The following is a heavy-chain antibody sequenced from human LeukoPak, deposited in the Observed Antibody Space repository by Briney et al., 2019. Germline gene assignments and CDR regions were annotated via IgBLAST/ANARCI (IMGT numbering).Heavy chain of an antibody. D-gene: IGHD6-19*01. CDR3: VAGSGWLGET. CDR1: GFTFSDSY. CDR2: IKQDGSNV. J-gene: IGHJ5*02. Sequence: PGGSLRLSCAASGFTFSDSYMTWVRQAPGKGLEWVANIKQDGSNVEYLDSVKGRFTISRDNAKSSLYLQMNTLRVEDTAVYYCVAGSGWLGETWGRGTLVTVSS. V-gene: IGHV3-7*01.